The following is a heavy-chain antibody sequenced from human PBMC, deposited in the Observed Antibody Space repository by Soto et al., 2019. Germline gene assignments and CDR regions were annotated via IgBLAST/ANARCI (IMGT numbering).Heavy chain of an antibody. CDR1: GFTFSAYW. Sequence: GESLKISCAASGFTFSAYWMHWVRQVPGKGLVWVSRIKSDGSTTNYADSVKGRFTISRDNAKDTLYLQMNSLSAEDTAIYYCGRDLQIDYWGQGTLVTVSS. D-gene: IGHD4-4*01. J-gene: IGHJ4*02. CDR2: IKSDGSTT. V-gene: IGHV3-74*01. CDR3: GRDLQIDY.